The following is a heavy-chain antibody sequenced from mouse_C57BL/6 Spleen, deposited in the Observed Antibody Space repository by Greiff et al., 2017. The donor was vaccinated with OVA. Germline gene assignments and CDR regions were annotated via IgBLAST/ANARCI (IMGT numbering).Heavy chain of an antibody. CDR2: IHPNSGST. J-gene: IGHJ4*01. CDR1: GYTFTSYW. Sequence: QVHVKQPGAELVKPGASVKLSCKASGYTFTSYWMHWVKQRPGQGLEWIGMIHPNSGSTNYNEKFKSKATLTVDKSSSTAYMQLSSLTSEDSAVYYCAKHTTVVATGAMDYWGQGTSVTVSS. D-gene: IGHD1-1*01. V-gene: IGHV1-64*01. CDR3: AKHTTVVATGAMDY.